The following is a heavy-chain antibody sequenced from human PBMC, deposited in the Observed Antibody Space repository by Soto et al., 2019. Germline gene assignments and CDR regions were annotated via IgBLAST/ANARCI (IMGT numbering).Heavy chain of an antibody. CDR3: AKEXVAAAGDYYYYYYGMDV. D-gene: IGHD6-13*01. Sequence: PGGSLRLSCAASGFTFSSYGMHWVRQAPGKGLEWVAVISYDGSNKYYADSVKGRFTISRDNSKNTLYLQMNSLRAEDTAVYYCAKEXVAAAGDYYYYYYGMDVWGQGTTVTVSS. CDR2: ISYDGSNK. CDR1: GFTFSSYG. V-gene: IGHV3-30*18. J-gene: IGHJ6*02.